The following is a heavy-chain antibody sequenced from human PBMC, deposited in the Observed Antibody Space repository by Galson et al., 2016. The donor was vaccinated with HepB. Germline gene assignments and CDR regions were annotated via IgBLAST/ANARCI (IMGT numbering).Heavy chain of an antibody. Sequence: SLRLSCAASGFVFSSYGIHWVRQAPGKGLEWVALIWHDGSNQYYADSVKGRFTISRDNSKNTLYLRMNSLRAEDSAVYYCARESPHIAVPVLDDWGQGTLVTVSS. CDR1: GFVFSSYG. CDR3: ARESPHIAVPVLDD. D-gene: IGHD6-19*01. V-gene: IGHV3-33*01. CDR2: IWHDGSNQ. J-gene: IGHJ4*02.